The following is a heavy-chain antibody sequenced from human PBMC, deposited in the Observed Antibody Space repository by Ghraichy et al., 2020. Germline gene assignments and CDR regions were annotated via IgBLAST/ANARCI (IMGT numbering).Heavy chain of an antibody. D-gene: IGHD2-2*01. V-gene: IGHV1-69*13. CDR2: IIPIFGTA. CDR1: GGTFSSYA. Sequence: SVKVSCKASGGTFSSYAISWVRQAPGQGLEWMGGIIPIFGTANYAQKFQGRVTITADESTSTAYMELSSLRSEDTAVYYCARDRVVPAAMSNPALCYYYGMDVWGQGTTVTVSS. CDR3: ARDRVVPAAMSNPALCYYYGMDV. J-gene: IGHJ6*02.